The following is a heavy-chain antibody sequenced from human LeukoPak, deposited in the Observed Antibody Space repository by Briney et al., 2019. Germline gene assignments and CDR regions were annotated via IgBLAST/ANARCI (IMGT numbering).Heavy chain of an antibody. CDR1: GFTFSNHR. J-gene: IGHJ4*02. CDR3: ERRGGSYGDY. CDR2: ISSDGSTT. D-gene: IGHD1-26*01. Sequence: PGGPLRLPCAASGFTFSNHRMHWAAQAPGKGLVWVSRISSDGSTTSYADSVKGRFTISRDNAMNTLYLQLSSLRAGDTAVYYCERRGGSYGDYWGQGTLVTVS. V-gene: IGHV3-74*01.